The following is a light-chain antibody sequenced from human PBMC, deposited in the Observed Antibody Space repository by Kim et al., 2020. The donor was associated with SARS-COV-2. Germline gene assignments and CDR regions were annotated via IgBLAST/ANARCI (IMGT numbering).Light chain of an antibody. CDR1: QSVSSN. J-gene: IGKJ4*01. V-gene: IGKV3-15*01. CDR3: QHYNTSPPLT. CDR2: GAS. Sequence: EIVFTPSPATLSVSPGERATLSCRASQSVSSNLAWYQQKPGQAPRLLIYGASTRATGIPARFSGSGSGTEFTLTISSLQSEDFAVYYCQHYNTSPPLTFVAGTKMDIK.